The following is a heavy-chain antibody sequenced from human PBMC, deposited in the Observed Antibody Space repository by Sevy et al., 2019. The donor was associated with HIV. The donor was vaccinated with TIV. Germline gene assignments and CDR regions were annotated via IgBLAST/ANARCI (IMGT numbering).Heavy chain of an antibody. CDR1: GFTVSGNY. J-gene: IGHJ6*02. D-gene: IGHD3-22*01. CDR2: IDRGGST. Sequence: GGSLRLSCEASGFTVSGNYMAWVRLAPGKGLEWVSLIDRGGSTYYADSVKGRFTISRDNAKNTLYLQMNPLRAEDTAVYFCARDRYYDASGYYYYCYGMDVWGQGTTVTVSS. V-gene: IGHV3-66*01. CDR3: ARDRYYDASGYYYYCYGMDV.